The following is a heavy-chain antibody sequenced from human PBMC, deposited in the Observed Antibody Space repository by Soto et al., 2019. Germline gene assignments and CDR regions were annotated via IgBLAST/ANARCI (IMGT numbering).Heavy chain of an antibody. CDR3: AKQGGSYRTRFNNWFDP. Sequence: GGSLRLSCAASGFTFSSYAMSWVRQAPGKGLEWVSAISGSGGSTYYADSVKGRFTISRDNSKNTLYLQMNSLRAEDTAVYYCAKQGGSYRTRFNNWFDPWGQGTLVTVSS. J-gene: IGHJ5*02. V-gene: IGHV3-23*01. D-gene: IGHD3-16*02. CDR1: GFTFSSYA. CDR2: ISGSGGST.